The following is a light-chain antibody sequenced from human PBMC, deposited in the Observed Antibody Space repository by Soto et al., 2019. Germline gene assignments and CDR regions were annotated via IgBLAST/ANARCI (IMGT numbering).Light chain of an antibody. J-gene: IGLJ3*02. V-gene: IGLV7-43*01. CDR3: LLYYGGPWV. Sequence: QAVVTQEPSLTVSPGGTVTLTCASSTGAVTSGYYPSWIQQKPGQAPVTLIYSTKNKHSWTPARFSGSLLGGNAVLTLSGVQPEDEADYYCLLYYGGPWVFGGGTKLTVL. CDR1: TGAVTSGYY. CDR2: STK.